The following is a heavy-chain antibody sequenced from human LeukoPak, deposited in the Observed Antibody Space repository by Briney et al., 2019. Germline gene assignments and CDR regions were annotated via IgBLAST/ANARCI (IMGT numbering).Heavy chain of an antibody. CDR1: GFTFNNYG. D-gene: IGHD6-13*01. CDR3: ARGSSSSSWYVPWYFDL. V-gene: IGHV3-30*03. J-gene: IGHJ2*01. Sequence: GGSLRLSCAASGFTFNNYGMHWVRQAPGKGLEWVAVISYDGSNKYYADSVKGRFTISRDNAKNSLYLQMNSLRAEDTAVYYCARGSSSSSWYVPWYFDLWGRGTLVTVSS. CDR2: ISYDGSNK.